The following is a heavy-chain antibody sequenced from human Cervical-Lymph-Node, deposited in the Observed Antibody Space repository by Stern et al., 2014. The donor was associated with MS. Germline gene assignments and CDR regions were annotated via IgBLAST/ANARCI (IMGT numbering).Heavy chain of an antibody. Sequence: QLVESGSEVGKPGSSVKVSCKASGDSFRSLDISWVRLAPGTGLEWVGGIISYSTPVKHGEKLQGRFTFTADECNSSLYMQMCSLRSDDTAVYYCTRHQGGIAAYWGQGTLVTVSS. CDR3: TRHQGGIAAY. V-gene: IGHV1-69*01. J-gene: IGHJ4*02. D-gene: IGHD6-13*01. CDR2: IISYSTPV. CDR1: GDSFRSLD.